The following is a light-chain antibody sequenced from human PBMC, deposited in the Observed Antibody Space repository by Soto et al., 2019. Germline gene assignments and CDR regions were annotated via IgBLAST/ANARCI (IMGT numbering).Light chain of an antibody. Sequence: QSVLTQPPSASGTPGQRVTISCSGGSSNIGRNPVSWYQKFPGTAPKLLISLNTQRPSGVPDRFSGSKSGTSASLAISGLRSEDEADDYCAAWDDNVYVFGTGTKLTVL. CDR1: SSNIGRNP. CDR2: LNT. J-gene: IGLJ1*01. V-gene: IGLV1-44*01. CDR3: AAWDDNVYV.